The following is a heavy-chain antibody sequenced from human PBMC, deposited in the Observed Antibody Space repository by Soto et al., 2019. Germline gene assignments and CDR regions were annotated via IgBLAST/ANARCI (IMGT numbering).Heavy chain of an antibody. CDR1: GFTFSSYA. V-gene: IGHV3-48*02. Sequence: EAHLVESGGGLVQPGRSRRLSCAASGFTFSSYAFNWVRQAPGKGLEWISYISVGGGSIFYADSVKGRFTISRDDARNSLYLQMNTLRDEDTAIYFCVRDDKWAFDIWGQGTTVIVSS. CDR2: ISVGGGSI. J-gene: IGHJ3*02. D-gene: IGHD1-26*01. CDR3: VRDDKWAFDI.